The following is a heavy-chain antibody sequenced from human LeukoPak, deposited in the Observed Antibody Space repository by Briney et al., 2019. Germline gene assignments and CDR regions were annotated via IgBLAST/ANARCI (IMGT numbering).Heavy chain of an antibody. CDR3: AKVGLLWFGELSWFDP. CDR2: ISGSGGST. D-gene: IGHD3-10*01. V-gene: IGHV3-23*01. Sequence: GGSLRLSCAASGFTFSDYYMSWIRQAPGKGLEWVSAISGSGGSTYYADSVKGRFTISRDNSKNTLYLQMNSLRAEDTAVYYCAKVGLLWFGELSWFDPWGQGTLVTVSS. J-gene: IGHJ5*02. CDR1: GFTFSDYY.